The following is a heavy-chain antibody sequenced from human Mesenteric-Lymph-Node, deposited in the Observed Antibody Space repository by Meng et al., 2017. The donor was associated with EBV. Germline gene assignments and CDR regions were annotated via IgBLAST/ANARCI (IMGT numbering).Heavy chain of an antibody. Sequence: QVHLQESGPGLVKPSQTLSLTCAVSGASISSGVYYWSWIRQPPGKGLEWMGYIYYRGSTYYNPSLKSRVTISVDTSKNLLSLKVNSVTAADTAVYYCAGHDFGDYAFDYWGQGTLVTVSS. CDR2: IYYRGST. V-gene: IGHV4-30-4*01. CDR3: AGHDFGDYAFDY. CDR1: GASISSGVYY. J-gene: IGHJ4*02. D-gene: IGHD4-17*01.